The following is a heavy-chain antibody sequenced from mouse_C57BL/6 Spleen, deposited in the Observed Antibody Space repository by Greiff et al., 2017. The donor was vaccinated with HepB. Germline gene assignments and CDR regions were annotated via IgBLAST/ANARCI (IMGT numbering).Heavy chain of an antibody. J-gene: IGHJ1*03. Sequence: EVKLVESEGGLVQPGSSMKLSCTASGFTFSDYYMAWVRQVPEKGLEWVANINYDGSSTYYLDSLKSRFIISRDNAKNILYLQMSSLKSEDTATYYCARERGSYWYFDVWGTGTTVTVSS. D-gene: IGHD1-1*01. CDR1: GFTFSDYY. V-gene: IGHV5-16*01. CDR3: ARERGSYWYFDV. CDR2: INYDGSST.